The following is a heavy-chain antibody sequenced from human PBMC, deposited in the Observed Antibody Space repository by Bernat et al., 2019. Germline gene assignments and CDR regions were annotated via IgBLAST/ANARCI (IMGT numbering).Heavy chain of an antibody. V-gene: IGHV3-53*02. D-gene: IGHD6-19*01. CDR2: IYSGGST. CDR1: GFTVSSNY. Sequence: EVQLVETGGGLIQPGGSLRLSCAASGFTVSSNYMSWVRQAPGKGLEWVSVIYSGGSTYYADSVKGRFTISRDNSKNTLHLQMNSLRAEDTAVYYCATPRAGYYYYGMDVWGQGTTVTVSS. CDR3: ATPRAGYYYYGMDV. J-gene: IGHJ6*02.